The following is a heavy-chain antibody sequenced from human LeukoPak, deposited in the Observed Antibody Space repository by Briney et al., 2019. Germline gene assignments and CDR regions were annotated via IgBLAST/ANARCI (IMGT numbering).Heavy chain of an antibody. CDR1: GGIFSSYA. CDR2: IIPILGIA. J-gene: IGHJ3*02. CDR3: ARARSSMIVVVYAGPHDAFDI. V-gene: IGHV1-69*04. Sequence: SVKVSCKASGGIFSSYAISWVRQAPGQGLEWMGRIIPILGIANYAQKFQGRVTITADKSTSTAYMELSSLRSEDTAVYYCARARSSMIVVVYAGPHDAFDIWGQGTMVTVSS. D-gene: IGHD3-22*01.